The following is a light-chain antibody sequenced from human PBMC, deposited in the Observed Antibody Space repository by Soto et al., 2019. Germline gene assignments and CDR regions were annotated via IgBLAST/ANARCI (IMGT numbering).Light chain of an antibody. Sequence: DIQITQSPSTLSASVGDRVTVTCRASQDVGSFLAWYQQKPEKAPKLLIYLASRLESGVPSRFSGSRSGTEFTLTISGLQPDDFATYFCQQYNSHSCYTFGQGTKLEIK. V-gene: IGKV1-5*03. CDR2: LAS. CDR1: QDVGSF. J-gene: IGKJ2*01. CDR3: QQYNSHSCYT.